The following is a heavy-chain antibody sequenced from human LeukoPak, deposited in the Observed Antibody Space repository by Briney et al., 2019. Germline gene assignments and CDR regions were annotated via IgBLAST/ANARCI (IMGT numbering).Heavy chain of an antibody. Sequence: ASVKVSCKASGYTFTGYYMHWVRQAPGQGREWMGWINPNRGGANCAQKFQGRVTMTRDTAISTAYMELSRLRSDDTAVYYCARTTMIVVVIDVAFDIWGQGTMVTVSS. CDR1: GYTFTGYY. J-gene: IGHJ3*02. CDR2: INPNRGGA. D-gene: IGHD3-22*01. V-gene: IGHV1-2*02. CDR3: ARTTMIVVVIDVAFDI.